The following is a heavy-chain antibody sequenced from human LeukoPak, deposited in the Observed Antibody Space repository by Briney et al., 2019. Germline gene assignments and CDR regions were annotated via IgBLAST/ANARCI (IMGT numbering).Heavy chain of an antibody. V-gene: IGHV3-30*04. CDR1: GSIFSSYA. Sequence: GGSLRLSSASCGSIFSSYARQFGRQAPGKGLEWVAVISYDGSNKYYADSVKGRFTISRDNSKNTLYLQMNSLRAEDTAVYYCAKGLVSNYPGSYFGYWGQGTLVTVSS. D-gene: IGHD4-11*01. J-gene: IGHJ4*02. CDR2: ISYDGSNK. CDR3: AKGLVSNYPGSYFGY.